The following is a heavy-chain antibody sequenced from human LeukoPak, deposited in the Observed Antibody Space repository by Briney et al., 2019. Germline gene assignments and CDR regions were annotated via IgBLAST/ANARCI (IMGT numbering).Heavy chain of an antibody. D-gene: IGHD6-19*01. J-gene: IGHJ4*02. CDR1: GFTFSSYS. CDR3: ARDSIAVAGTFDY. Sequence: PGGSLRLSCAASGFTFSSYSMTWVRQAPGKGLEWVSSISSSSSYIYYADSVKGRFTISRDNAKNSPYLQMNSLRAEDTAVYYCARDSIAVAGTFDYWGQGTLVTVSS. V-gene: IGHV3-21*01. CDR2: ISSSSSYI.